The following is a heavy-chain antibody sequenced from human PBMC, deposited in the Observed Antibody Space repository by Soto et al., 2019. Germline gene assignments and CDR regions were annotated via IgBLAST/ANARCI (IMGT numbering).Heavy chain of an antibody. V-gene: IGHV4-39*01. Sequence: SETLSLTCTVSGGSVTNSSYYWVWIRQSPGKGLEWIGSVYYRGRSYSKSSVKSRVTISVDTSKNRFSLSLNSVAASDTAVYFCVSQRTTVPTQAYFDYWGPGALVT. D-gene: IGHD4-17*01. J-gene: IGHJ4*02. CDR1: GGSVTNSSYY. CDR3: VSQRTTVPTQAYFDY. CDR2: VYYRGRS.